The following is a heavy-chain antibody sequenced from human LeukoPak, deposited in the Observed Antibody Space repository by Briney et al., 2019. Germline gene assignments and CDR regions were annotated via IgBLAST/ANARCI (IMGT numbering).Heavy chain of an antibody. CDR3: ARDLGQYYDTSDNWFDP. V-gene: IGHV3-30*02. CDR1: GFTFSSYA. D-gene: IGHD3-22*01. J-gene: IGHJ5*02. CDR2: IRYDENNK. Sequence: GGSLRLSCAASGFTFSSYAMHRVRQAPGKGLEWVAFIRYDENNKYYADSVKGRFTISRDNSKNTLYLQMNSLRAEDTALYYCARDLGQYYDTSDNWFDPWGQGTLVTVSS.